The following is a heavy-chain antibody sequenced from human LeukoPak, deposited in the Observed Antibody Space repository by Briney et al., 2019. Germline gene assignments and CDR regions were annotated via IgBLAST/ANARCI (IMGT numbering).Heavy chain of an antibody. CDR1: GGTFSSYA. J-gene: IGHJ6*02. V-gene: IGHV1-69*04. Sequence: ASVKVSCKASGGTFSSYAISWVRQAPGQGLEWMGRIIPILGIANYAQKFQGRVTITADKSTSTAYMELSSLRSEDTAVYYCAREEMVVAAAYYYYGMDVWGQGTTVTVSS. CDR3: AREEMVVAAAYYYYGMDV. D-gene: IGHD2-15*01. CDR2: IIPILGIA.